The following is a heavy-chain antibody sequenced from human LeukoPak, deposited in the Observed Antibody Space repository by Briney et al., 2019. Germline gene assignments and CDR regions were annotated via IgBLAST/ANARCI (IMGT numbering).Heavy chain of an antibody. Sequence: GGSLRLSCAASGFTFSSYAMSWVRQAPGKGLEWVGRIKSKTDGGTTDYAAPVKGRFTISRDDSKNTLYLQMNSLKTEDTAVYYCTTDPDSGSYFIDYWGQGTLVTVSS. CDR1: GFTFSSYA. V-gene: IGHV3-15*01. D-gene: IGHD1-26*01. CDR2: IKSKTDGGTT. CDR3: TTDPDSGSYFIDY. J-gene: IGHJ4*02.